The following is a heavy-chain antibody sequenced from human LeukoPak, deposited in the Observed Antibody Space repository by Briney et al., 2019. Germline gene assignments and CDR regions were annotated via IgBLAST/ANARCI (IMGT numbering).Heavy chain of an antibody. CDR2: IRYDGSNK. V-gene: IGHV3-30*02. CDR1: GFTFSSYG. Sequence: PGGSLRLSCAASGFTFSSYGMHWVRQAPGKGLEWVAFIRYDGSNKYYADSVKGRFTISRDNSKNTLYLQMNSLRAEDTAVYYCAKDFYGDYSGSCFDYWGLGTLVTVSS. CDR3: AKDFYGDYSGSCFDY. D-gene: IGHD4-17*01. J-gene: IGHJ4*02.